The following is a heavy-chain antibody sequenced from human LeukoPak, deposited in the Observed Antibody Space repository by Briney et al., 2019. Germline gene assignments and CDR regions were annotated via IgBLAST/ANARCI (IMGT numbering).Heavy chain of an antibody. Sequence: ASVKVSCKASGYTFTGYYMRWVRQAPGQGLEWMGWINPNSGGTNYAQKFQGRVTMTRDTSVSTAYMELSRLRSDDTAVYYCARRYFGSGSYYTDYWGQGTLVTVSS. V-gene: IGHV1-2*02. CDR1: GYTFTGYY. D-gene: IGHD3-10*01. J-gene: IGHJ4*02. CDR2: INPNSGGT. CDR3: ARRYFGSGSYYTDY.